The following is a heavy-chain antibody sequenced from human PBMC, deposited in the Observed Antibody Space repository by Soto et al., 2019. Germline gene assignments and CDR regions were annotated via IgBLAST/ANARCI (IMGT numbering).Heavy chain of an antibody. Sequence: GGSLRLSCAGSGFTFSDSWMSWVRQAPGKGLEWVARIKSKTDGGTTDYAAPVTGRFTISRDDSRNTLSLQMNSLKTEDTAIYYCAHRRGQHRFLEWYPPLGWFDPWGQGTLVTVSS. CDR1: GFTFSDSW. CDR3: AHRRGQHRFLEWYPPLGWFDP. J-gene: IGHJ5*02. CDR2: IKSKTDGGTT. V-gene: IGHV3-15*01. D-gene: IGHD3-3*01.